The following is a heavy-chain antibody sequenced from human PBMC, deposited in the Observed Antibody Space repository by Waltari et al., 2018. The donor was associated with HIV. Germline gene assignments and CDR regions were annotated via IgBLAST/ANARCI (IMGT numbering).Heavy chain of an antibody. J-gene: IGHJ4*02. Sequence: EVQLVESGGGLVQPGGSLRLSCAASGFTFSSYWTHWVRQAPGKGLVWVSRINSDGSSTSYADSVKGRFTISRDNAKNTLYLQMNSLRAEDTAVYYCARAGRDGKLPPDYWGQGTLVTVSS. CDR3: ARAGRDGKLPPDY. V-gene: IGHV3-74*01. CDR1: GFTFSSYW. D-gene: IGHD1-7*01. CDR2: INSDGSST.